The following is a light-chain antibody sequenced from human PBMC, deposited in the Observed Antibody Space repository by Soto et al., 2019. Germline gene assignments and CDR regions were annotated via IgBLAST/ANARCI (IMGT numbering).Light chain of an antibody. Sequence: IVMTQCQTTLTESPGKRSALFCRASQTVSSCLAWYQQKPGQAPRLLIYGASTRTTGIPARFSGSGSGTEFTLTISSLQPEDFAVYYCQHYNSYSQAFGQGTKVDIK. V-gene: IGKV3D-15*01. J-gene: IGKJ1*01. CDR3: QHYNSYSQA. CDR2: GAS. CDR1: QTVSSC.